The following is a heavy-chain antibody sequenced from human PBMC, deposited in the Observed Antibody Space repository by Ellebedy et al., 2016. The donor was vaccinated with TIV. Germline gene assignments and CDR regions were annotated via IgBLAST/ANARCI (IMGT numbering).Heavy chain of an antibody. J-gene: IGHJ6*03. CDR1: GFTFSSYA. Sequence: GESLKISCAASGFTFSSYAMSCVRQAPGRRLEWVSAISGSGGSTHYVDSVRGRFTISRDNSKNTLYLQMTSLRAEDTAVYYCAKAPTAIFAHFYYYYYYMDVWGKGTTVTVSS. V-gene: IGHV3-23*01. D-gene: IGHD2-21*02. CDR3: AKAPTAIFAHFYYYYYYMDV. CDR2: ISGSGGST.